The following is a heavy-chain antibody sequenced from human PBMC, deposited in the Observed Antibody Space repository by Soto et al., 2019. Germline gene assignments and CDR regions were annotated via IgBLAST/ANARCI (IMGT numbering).Heavy chain of an antibody. Sequence: PSETLSLTCLVSGGSISNYYWSWLRQSPGRGLDWIGYVTDGGSTNYNPSLMSRVTILLDVSKNHLSMRLKSVTAADTAVYYCARTNLVQGVIWFDPWGQGILVTVSS. D-gene: IGHD3-10*01. J-gene: IGHJ5*02. CDR2: VTDGGST. CDR3: ARTNLVQGVIWFDP. V-gene: IGHV4-59*01. CDR1: GGSISNYY.